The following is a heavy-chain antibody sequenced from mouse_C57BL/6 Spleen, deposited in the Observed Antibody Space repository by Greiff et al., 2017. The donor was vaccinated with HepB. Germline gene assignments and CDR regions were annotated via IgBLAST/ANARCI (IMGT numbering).Heavy chain of an antibody. CDR3: ARAGLDSNYPGFAY. J-gene: IGHJ3*01. V-gene: IGHV5-17*01. CDR1: GFTFSDYG. CDR2: ISSGSSTI. D-gene: IGHD2-5*01. Sequence: DVQLVESGGGLVKPGGSLKLSCAASGFTFSDYGMHWVRQAPEKGLEWVAYISSGSSTIYYADTVKGRFTISRNNAKNTLCLQMTSLRSEDTAMYYCARAGLDSNYPGFAYWGQGTLVTVSA.